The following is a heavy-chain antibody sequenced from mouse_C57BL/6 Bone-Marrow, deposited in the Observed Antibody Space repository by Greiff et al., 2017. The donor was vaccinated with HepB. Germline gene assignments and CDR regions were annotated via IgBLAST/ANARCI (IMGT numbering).Heavy chain of an antibody. CDR2: INPSSGYT. V-gene: IGHV1-4*01. D-gene: IGHD2-2*01. Sequence: QVQLQQSGAELARPGASVKMSCKASGYTFTSYTMHWVKQRPGQGLEWIGYINPSSGYTKYTQKFKDKATLTADKSSSTAYMQLSSLTSEDSAVYYCGRWLPPYFDVWGTGTTGTGSS. J-gene: IGHJ1*03. CDR3: GRWLPPYFDV. CDR1: GYTFTSYT.